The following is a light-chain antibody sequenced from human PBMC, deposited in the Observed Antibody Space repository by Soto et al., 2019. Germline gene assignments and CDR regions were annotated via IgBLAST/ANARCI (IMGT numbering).Light chain of an antibody. V-gene: IGKV1-6*01. CDR1: QGIGSD. Sequence: IQLTQSPSSLSASVGDRVTITCRASQGIGSDLGWYQQKPGKAPKLLIYAVSYLQTGVPSRFSGSGSGTEFTLSIRSLQPEDSATYFCLQDYGYPFTFGQGTKLEIK. CDR3: LQDYGYPFT. CDR2: AVS. J-gene: IGKJ2*01.